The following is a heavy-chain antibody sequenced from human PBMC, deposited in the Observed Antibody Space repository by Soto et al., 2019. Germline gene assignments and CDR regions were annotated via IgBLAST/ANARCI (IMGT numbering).Heavy chain of an antibody. Sequence: QLVQSGAEVKKPGASVRVSCKTSGPTFIADYIHWVRQAPGQGLEWMGWIDPKSGGTTYEQKFMGRVTMTRDTSINTAYIDLNRLTSDDTAVYYCARVSVDVPEWGQGTLITVSS. CDR2: IDPKSGGT. CDR1: GPTFIADY. CDR3: ARVSVDVPE. V-gene: IGHV1-2*02. J-gene: IGHJ4*02. D-gene: IGHD5-12*01.